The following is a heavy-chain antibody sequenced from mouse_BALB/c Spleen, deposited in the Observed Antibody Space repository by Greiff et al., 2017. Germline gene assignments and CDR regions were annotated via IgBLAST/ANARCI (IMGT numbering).Heavy chain of an antibody. CDR1: GYSFTDYN. V-gene: IGHV1-18*01. CDR2: INPYNDST. D-gene: IGHD2-14*01. Sequence: VQLQQFGAELVKPGASVKISCKASGYSFTDYNMDWVKQSHGKSLEWIGHINPYNDSTSYNQKFKGKATLTVDKSSSTAYMELHSLTSEDTAVYYCARAEDGYDASWLDFWGEGTLVTVSA. J-gene: IGHJ3*01. CDR3: ARAEDGYDASWLDF.